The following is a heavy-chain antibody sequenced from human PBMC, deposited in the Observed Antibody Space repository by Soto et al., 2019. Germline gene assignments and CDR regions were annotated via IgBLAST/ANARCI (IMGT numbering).Heavy chain of an antibody. D-gene: IGHD3-3*01. CDR3: ARADTSFGVVISSGWFDP. Sequence: QVQLVQSGAEVKKPGSSVKVSCKASGGTFSSYAISWVRQAPGQGLEWMGGIIPIFGTANYAQKFQGRVTITADESTSTAYMELSSLRSEDTAVYYCARADTSFGVVISSGWFDPWGQGILVTVSS. J-gene: IGHJ5*02. V-gene: IGHV1-69*01. CDR1: GGTFSSYA. CDR2: IIPIFGTA.